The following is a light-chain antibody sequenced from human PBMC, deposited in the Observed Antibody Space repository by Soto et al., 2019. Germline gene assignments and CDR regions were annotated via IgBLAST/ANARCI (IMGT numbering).Light chain of an antibody. CDR2: DAS. V-gene: IGKV3-11*01. Sequence: EIVLTQSPATLSLSPGERATLSCRASQSVSSYLAWYQQKPGQAPRLLIYDASNRATGIPDRLSGSGSGTDFTLTISSLEPEDFAVYYCQQRSNWLTFGQGTRLEIK. J-gene: IGKJ5*01. CDR1: QSVSSY. CDR3: QQRSNWLT.